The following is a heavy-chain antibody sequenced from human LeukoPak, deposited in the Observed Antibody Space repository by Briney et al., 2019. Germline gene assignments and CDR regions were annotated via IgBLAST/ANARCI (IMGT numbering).Heavy chain of an antibody. CDR2: MNPNSGNT. D-gene: IGHD3-10*01. CDR1: GYTFTSYY. V-gene: IGHV1-8*03. Sequence: GASVKVSCKASGYTFTSYYMHWVRQATGQGLEWMGWMNPNSGNTGYAQKFQGRVTITRDTSISTAYMELSSLRSEDTAVYYCARAGYYYGSGSPYYFDSWGQGTLVTVSS. J-gene: IGHJ4*02. CDR3: ARAGYYYGSGSPYYFDS.